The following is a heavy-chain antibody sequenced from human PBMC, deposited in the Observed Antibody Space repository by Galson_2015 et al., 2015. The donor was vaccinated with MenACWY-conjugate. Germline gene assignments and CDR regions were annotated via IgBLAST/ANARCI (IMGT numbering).Heavy chain of an antibody. CDR2: ISSNSDTI. J-gene: IGHJ2*01. V-gene: IGHV3-48*02. CDR1: GFTFSSHS. Sequence: LRLSCAAAGFTFSSHSMNWVRRAPGKGLEWVSYISSNSDTIYYADSVRGRFTISRDTAKNSLYLQMNSLTDEDTAVYYCARDPSPTAYWYFDLWGRGTLVTVSS. CDR3: ARDPSPTAYWYFDL.